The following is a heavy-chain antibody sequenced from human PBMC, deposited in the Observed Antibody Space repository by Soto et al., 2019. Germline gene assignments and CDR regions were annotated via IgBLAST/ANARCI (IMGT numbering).Heavy chain of an antibody. J-gene: IGHJ6*02. Sequence: GASVKVSCKASGGTFGSYAISWVRQAPGQGLEWMGWIIPIFGTTNYAQKFQGRVTMTADESTSTAYMELSRLRSEDTAVYYCARDRYYYDSSGSMDVWGQGTTVTVSS. CDR2: IIPIFGTT. V-gene: IGHV1-69*13. CDR1: GGTFGSYA. CDR3: ARDRYYYDSSGSMDV. D-gene: IGHD3-22*01.